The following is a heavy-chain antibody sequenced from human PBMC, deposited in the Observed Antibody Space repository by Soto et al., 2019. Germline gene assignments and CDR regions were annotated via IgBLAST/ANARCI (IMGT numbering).Heavy chain of an antibody. V-gene: IGHV3-53*01. D-gene: IGHD5-12*01. J-gene: IGHJ6*02. CDR2: IYINGST. CDR3: SGDPSGYDEGDWYHGVDV. Sequence: GGPRLSCAASGFSVSSNYMSWVRQAPGEGLEWVAIIYINGSTDYADSVQGRFSVSRDIYKNTLFLQMNNLRAEDTAVYFCSGDPSGYDEGDWYHGVDVWGQGTTVTVSS. CDR1: GFSVSSNY.